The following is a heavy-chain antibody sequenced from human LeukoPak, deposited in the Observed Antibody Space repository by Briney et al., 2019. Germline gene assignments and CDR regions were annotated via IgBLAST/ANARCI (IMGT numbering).Heavy chain of an antibody. CDR3: ASDGGWATVVTRSESPENWFDP. D-gene: IGHD4-23*01. J-gene: IGHJ5*02. CDR2: IYHSGST. CDR1: GYSISSGYY. V-gene: IGHV4-38-2*02. Sequence: MTSETLSLTCTVSGYSISSGYYWGWIRQPPGKGLEWIGSIYHSGSTYYNPSLKSRVTISVDTSKNQFSLKLSSVTAADTAVYYCASDGGWATVVTRSESPENWFDPRGQGTLVTVSS.